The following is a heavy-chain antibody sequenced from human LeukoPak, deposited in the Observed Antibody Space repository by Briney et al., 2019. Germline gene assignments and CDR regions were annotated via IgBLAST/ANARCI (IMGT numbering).Heavy chain of an antibody. V-gene: IGHV3-23*01. Sequence: PGGSLRLSCAASGFTFSSYAMSWVRQAPGKGLEWVSAISGSGASTFYADSVKGRFTISRDSSKNTLYLQMNSLRAEDTAVYYCAKGKYCSSTSCYNPVDYFEYWGQGTLVTVSS. CDR3: AKGKYCSSTSCYNPVDYFEY. J-gene: IGHJ4*02. CDR1: GFTFSSYA. CDR2: ISGSGAST. D-gene: IGHD2-2*02.